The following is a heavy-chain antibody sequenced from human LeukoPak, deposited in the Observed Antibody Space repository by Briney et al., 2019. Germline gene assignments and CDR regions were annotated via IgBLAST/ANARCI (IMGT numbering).Heavy chain of an antibody. J-gene: IGHJ4*02. V-gene: IGHV5-51*01. CDR3: ARHYVVRGVIYYFDY. D-gene: IGHD3-10*01. CDR2: IYPGDSNT. CDR1: GYSFSSYW. Sequence: PGESLKISCKGSGYSFSSYWIGWVRQMPGKGLEWMGMIYPGDSNTRYSPSFQGQVAISADKSISTAYLQLSSLKASDTAMYYCARHYVVRGVIYYFDYWGQGTLVTVSS.